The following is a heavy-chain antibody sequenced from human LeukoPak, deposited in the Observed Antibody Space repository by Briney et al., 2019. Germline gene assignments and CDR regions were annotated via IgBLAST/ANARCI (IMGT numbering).Heavy chain of an antibody. D-gene: IGHD3-22*01. CDR3: ARVYYYDSSGYSYVNAFDI. J-gene: IGHJ3*02. Sequence: SQTLSLTCAISGDSVSSNSAAWNWIRQSPSRGLEWLGRTYYRSKWYNDYAVSVKSRITINPDTSKNQFSLQLNSVSPEDTAVYYCARVYYYDSSGYSYVNAFDIWGQATMATASS. CDR2: TYYRSKWYN. CDR1: GDSVSSNSAA. V-gene: IGHV6-1*01.